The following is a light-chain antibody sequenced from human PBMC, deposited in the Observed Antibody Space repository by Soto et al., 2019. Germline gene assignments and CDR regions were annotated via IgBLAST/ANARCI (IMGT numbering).Light chain of an antibody. V-gene: IGKV3-11*01. CDR2: DAS. Sequence: PGERATLSCRASQSVSSYLAWYQQKTGQAPRLLIYDASNRATGIPARFSGSGSGTDFTLTISSLEPEDFAVYYCQQRSNWLSFGGGTKVDIK. CDR3: QQRSNWLS. CDR1: QSVSSY. J-gene: IGKJ4*01.